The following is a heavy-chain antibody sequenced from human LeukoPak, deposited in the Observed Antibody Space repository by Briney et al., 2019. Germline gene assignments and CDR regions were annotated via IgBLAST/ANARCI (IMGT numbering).Heavy chain of an antibody. CDR2: IYPGDSDT. CDR3: ARHAEGSSWYTLFDY. V-gene: IGHV5-51*01. Sequence: GESLKISCKGSGYSFTTYWIAWVRQMPGKGLEWMGIIYPGDSDTRYSPSFQGQVTISADKSISTAYLQWSSLKASDTAMYYCARHAEGSSWYTLFDYWGQGTLVTVSS. CDR1: GYSFTTYW. D-gene: IGHD6-13*01. J-gene: IGHJ4*02.